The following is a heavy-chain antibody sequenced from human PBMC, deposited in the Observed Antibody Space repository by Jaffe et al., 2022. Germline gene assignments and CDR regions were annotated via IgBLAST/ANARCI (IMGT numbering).Heavy chain of an antibody. Sequence: QVQLVESGGGLVKPGGSLRLSCAASGFTFSDYYMSWIRQAPGKGLEWVSYISSSGSTIYYADSVKGRFTISRDNAKNSLYLQMNSLRAEDTAVYYCARDKHLGELSLWPGDSWFDPWGQGTLVTVSS. CDR1: GFTFSDYY. J-gene: IGHJ5*02. CDR2: ISSSGSTI. V-gene: IGHV3-11*01. CDR3: ARDKHLGELSLWPGDSWFDP. D-gene: IGHD3-16*02.